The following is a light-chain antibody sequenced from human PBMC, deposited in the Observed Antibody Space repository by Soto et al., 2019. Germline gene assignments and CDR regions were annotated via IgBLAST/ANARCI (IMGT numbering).Light chain of an antibody. CDR1: QSISTY. J-gene: IGKJ1*01. CDR2: AAT. V-gene: IGKV1-39*01. Sequence: DIQMTQSPSSLSASVGDRVTITCRASQSISTYLNWYQQKPGKAPRLLIFAATRLQRGVPSRFTGGGSGTDFTLTINSLQPEDFASYYCQQSYTTLMWTFGQGTKVDIK. CDR3: QQSYTTLMWT.